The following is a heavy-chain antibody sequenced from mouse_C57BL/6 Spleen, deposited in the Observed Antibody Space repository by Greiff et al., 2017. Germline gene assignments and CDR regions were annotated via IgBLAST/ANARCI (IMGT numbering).Heavy chain of an antibody. Sequence: QVHVKQSGAELVKPGASVKISCKASGYAFSSYWMNWVKQRPGKGLEWIGQIYPGDGDTNYNGKFKGKATLTADKSSSTAYMQLSSLTSEDSAVYFCARGITTVTYAMDYWGQGTSVTVSS. D-gene: IGHD1-2*01. V-gene: IGHV1-80*01. J-gene: IGHJ4*01. CDR3: ARGITTVTYAMDY. CDR1: GYAFSSYW. CDR2: IYPGDGDT.